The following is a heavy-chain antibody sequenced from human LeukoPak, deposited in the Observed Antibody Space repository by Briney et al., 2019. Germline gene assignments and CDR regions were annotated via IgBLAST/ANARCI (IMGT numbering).Heavy chain of an antibody. Sequence: KTGGSLRLPCAASGFTFSSYALNWVRQAPGKGLEWVSSISSGSSYIYYADSVKGRFTISRDNAKNSLFLQLNSLRAEDTAVYYCASGSSYYSFDFWGQGALVTVSS. CDR1: GFTFSSYA. CDR2: ISSGSSYI. D-gene: IGHD1-26*01. J-gene: IGHJ4*02. CDR3: ASGSSYYSFDF. V-gene: IGHV3-21*01.